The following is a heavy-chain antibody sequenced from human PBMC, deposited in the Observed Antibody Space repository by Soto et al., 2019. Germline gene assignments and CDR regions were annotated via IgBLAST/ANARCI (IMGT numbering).Heavy chain of an antibody. CDR1: GGSISSSNW. Sequence: SETLSLTCAVSGGSISSSNWWSWVRQPPGKGLEWIGEIYHSGSTNYNPSLKSRVTISVDKSKNQFSLKLSSVTAADTAVYYCAVIAVAGHYYYYGMDVWGQGTTVTVSS. V-gene: IGHV4-4*02. J-gene: IGHJ6*02. CDR3: AVIAVAGHYYYYGMDV. D-gene: IGHD6-19*01. CDR2: IYHSGST.